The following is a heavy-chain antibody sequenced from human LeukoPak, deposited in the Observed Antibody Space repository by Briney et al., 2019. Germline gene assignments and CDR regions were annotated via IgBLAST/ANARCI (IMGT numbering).Heavy chain of an antibody. V-gene: IGHV3-53*01. J-gene: IGHJ4*02. D-gene: IGHD3-3*01. CDR1: GFTVSSNY. CDR3: AREVNDFWSGQYYFDY. Sequence: GGSLRLSCAASGFTVSSNYMSWVRQAPGKGLEWVSVIYSGGSTYYAASVKGRFTISRDNSKNTLYLQMNSLRAEDTAVYYCAREVNDFWSGQYYFDYWGQGTLVTVSS. CDR2: IYSGGST.